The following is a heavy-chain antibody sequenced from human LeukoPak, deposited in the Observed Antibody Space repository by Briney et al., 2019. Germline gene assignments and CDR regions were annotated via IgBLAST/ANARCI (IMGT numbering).Heavy chain of an antibody. V-gene: IGHV5-51*01. Sequence: GESLKISCEGSGYSFTTYWIGLVRQMPGKGLERMGVIYPGDSDTRYSPSFQGQVTISADKSISTAYLQWSSLKASDTAIYYCARRGALGYFDYWGQGTLVTVSS. CDR3: ARRGALGYFDY. J-gene: IGHJ4*02. D-gene: IGHD4/OR15-4a*01. CDR1: GYSFTTYW. CDR2: IYPGDSDT.